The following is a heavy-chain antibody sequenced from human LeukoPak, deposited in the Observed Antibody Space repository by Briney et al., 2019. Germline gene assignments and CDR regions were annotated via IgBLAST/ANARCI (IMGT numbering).Heavy chain of an antibody. J-gene: IGHJ4*02. CDR3: ARREYSHGYDY. CDR1: GFTFSSYA. V-gene: IGHV3-23*01. CDR2: ISGSGGTT. Sequence: GASLRLSCAASGFTFSSYAMSWVHQAPGKGLEWVSSISGSGGTTYYADSVKGRFTISRDNSKNTLYLQMNSLRAEDTAVYYCARREYSHGYDYWGQGTLVTVSS. D-gene: IGHD5-18*01.